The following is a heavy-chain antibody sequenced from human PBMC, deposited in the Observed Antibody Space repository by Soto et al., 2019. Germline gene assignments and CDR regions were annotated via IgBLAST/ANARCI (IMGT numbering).Heavy chain of an antibody. D-gene: IGHD3-9*01. CDR3: ARDADILTGSDAFDI. Sequence: QVQLVESGGGLVQPGGSLRLYCVASRFTFSDYYMSWIRQAPGKGLEWVSYISSSSTYTNYADSVKGRFTISRDNAKNSLYLQMNSLRAEDTAVYYCARDADILTGSDAFDIWGQGTMVTVSS. V-gene: IGHV3-11*05. CDR2: ISSSSTYT. CDR1: RFTFSDYY. J-gene: IGHJ3*02.